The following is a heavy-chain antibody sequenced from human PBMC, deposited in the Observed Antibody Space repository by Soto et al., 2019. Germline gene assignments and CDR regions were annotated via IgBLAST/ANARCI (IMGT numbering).Heavy chain of an antibody. Sequence: QVQLQQWGAGLLKPSETLSLNCAVYGGSFSGYCWSWIRQPPGKGLEWIGEINDSGGTNYNPSLKSRASISVDTSKNQFSLNLSSVHAADTAVYHCARGRKAYSSSWYVDWGQGTVVTVSS. D-gene: IGHD6-13*01. CDR2: INDSGGT. CDR1: GGSFSGYC. CDR3: ARGRKAYSSSWYVD. V-gene: IGHV4-34*01. J-gene: IGHJ4*02.